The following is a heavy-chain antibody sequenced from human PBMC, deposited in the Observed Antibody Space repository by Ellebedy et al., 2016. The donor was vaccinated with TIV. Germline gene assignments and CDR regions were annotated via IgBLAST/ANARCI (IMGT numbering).Heavy chain of an antibody. D-gene: IGHD2-2*02. Sequence: PGGSLRLSCAASGFTFSIYAMTWVRQAPGKGLEQVSGIGGSGGSTDYADSVKGRFTISRDNSKNTLYLQMNSLRVEDTALYYCAKLACSSTGCYSRYSFDYWGQGTLVTVSS. V-gene: IGHV3-23*01. CDR2: IGGSGGST. CDR3: AKLACSSTGCYSRYSFDY. CDR1: GFTFSIYA. J-gene: IGHJ4*02.